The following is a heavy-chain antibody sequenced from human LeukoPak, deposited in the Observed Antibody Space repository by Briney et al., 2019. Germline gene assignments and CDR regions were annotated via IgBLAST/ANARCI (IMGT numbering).Heavy chain of an antibody. V-gene: IGHV5-51*01. CDR3: ATGWRGTYYDPAHY. J-gene: IGHJ4*02. Sequence: GESLQISCKGSGYSFTTYWIGWVRQMSGKGLEWVAMIHPSYSDPRYSPSFQGQVTISADKSLNTAYLQWSSPKASDTAMYYCATGWRGTYYDPAHYWGQGNLVTVSS. CDR2: IHPSYSDP. D-gene: IGHD3-22*01. CDR1: GYSFTTYW.